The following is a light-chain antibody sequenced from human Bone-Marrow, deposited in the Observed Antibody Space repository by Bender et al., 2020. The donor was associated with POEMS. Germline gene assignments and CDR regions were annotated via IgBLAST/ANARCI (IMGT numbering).Light chain of an antibody. CDR2: EVT. CDR1: SSDVGGYNH. CDR3: SSYAGNYNVI. J-gene: IGLJ2*01. Sequence: QSALTQPPSASGSPRQSVTISCTGTSSDVGGYNHVSWYQQHPGKAPKLIIYEVTKRPSGVPERFSGSKSGNTASLTVSGLQAEDEADYHCSSYAGNYNVIFGGGTKLTVL. V-gene: IGLV2-8*01.